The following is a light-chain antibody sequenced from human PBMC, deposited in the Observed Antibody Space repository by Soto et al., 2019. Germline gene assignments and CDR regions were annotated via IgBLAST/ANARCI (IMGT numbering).Light chain of an antibody. CDR1: QSLLDRDDDKTY. V-gene: IGKV2-40*01. CDR2: MLS. J-gene: IGKJ4*01. Sequence: IVLTQAPLSLPVIPGEAASISCKSSQSLLDRDDDKTYLDWYLQRPGQSPQLLIYMLSHRASGFADRCSGGGSDTDFTLKISRVEPEDVGVYYCMQRMKFPLTFGGGTKVEIK. CDR3: MQRMKFPLT.